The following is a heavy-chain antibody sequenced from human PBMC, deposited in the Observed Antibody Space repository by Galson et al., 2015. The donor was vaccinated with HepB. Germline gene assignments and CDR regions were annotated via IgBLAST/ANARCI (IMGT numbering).Heavy chain of an antibody. CDR1: GFTFGDYA. CDR2: IRSKAYGGTT. CDR3: TRDPGGPVAVAGYFDY. Sequence: SLRLSCAASGFTFGDYAMSWFRQAPGKGLEWVGFIRSKAYGGTTEYAASVKGRFTILRDDSKSIAYLQMNSLKTEDTAVYYCTRDPGGPVAVAGYFDYCGLGTLVTVSS. V-gene: IGHV3-49*03. J-gene: IGHJ4*02. D-gene: IGHD6-19*01.